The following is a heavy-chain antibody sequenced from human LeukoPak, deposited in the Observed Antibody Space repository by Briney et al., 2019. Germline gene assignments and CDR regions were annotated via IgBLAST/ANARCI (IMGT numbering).Heavy chain of an antibody. Sequence: PGRSLRLSCAASALTFSSYAMSWVRQAPGKGLEWVSSISGRGGSTYYADSVKGRFTISRDNSKNTLYLQMNSLRAEDTAVYYCAKGDYYDSSGYYNPGLFDYWGQGTLVTVSS. D-gene: IGHD3-22*01. V-gene: IGHV3-23*01. CDR1: ALTFSSYA. CDR2: ISGRGGST. J-gene: IGHJ4*02. CDR3: AKGDYYDSSGYYNPGLFDY.